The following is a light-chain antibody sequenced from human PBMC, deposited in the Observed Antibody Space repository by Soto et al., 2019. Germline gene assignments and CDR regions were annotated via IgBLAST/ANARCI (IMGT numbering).Light chain of an antibody. J-gene: IGKJ1*01. V-gene: IGKV3-15*01. Sequence: IVMTQSPATLSVSPGERATLSCRASQSVSSNLAWYQQQPGQAPRLLMYGASTRATGIAARFSGSGSETEFTLTISSLQSEDFAVYYCQQYNNWPRTFGQGTKVDIK. CDR1: QSVSSN. CDR3: QQYNNWPRT. CDR2: GAS.